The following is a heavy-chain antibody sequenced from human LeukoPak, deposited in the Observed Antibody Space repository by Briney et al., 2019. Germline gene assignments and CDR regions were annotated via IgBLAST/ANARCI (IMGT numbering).Heavy chain of an antibody. CDR3: ARARYSYGDFFDY. J-gene: IGHJ4*02. V-gene: IGHV1-69*06. D-gene: IGHD5-18*01. CDR1: GGTFSSYA. Sequence: SGKVSCKASGGTFSSYAISWVRQAPGQGLEWMGGIIPIFGAANYAQKFQGRVTITADKPTSTAYMELSSLRSEDTAVYYCARARYSYGDFFDYWGQGTLVTVSS. CDR2: IIPIFGAA.